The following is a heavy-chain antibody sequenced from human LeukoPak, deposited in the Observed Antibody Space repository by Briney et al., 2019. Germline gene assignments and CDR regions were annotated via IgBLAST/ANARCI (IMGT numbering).Heavy chain of an antibody. J-gene: IGHJ6*03. D-gene: IGHD2-15*01. CDR3: AKALEDCSGGGCFSGYMDV. CDR1: GFTFSNYA. CDR2: IRYDGSIT. Sequence: PGGSLRLSCAASGFTFSNYAMHWVRQAPGKGLDWVAIIRYDGSITYSTNSVKGRFTISRDNSKNTVYLQMNSLRDEDTAVYYCAKALEDCSGGGCFSGYMDVWGKGTTVAASS. V-gene: IGHV3-30*02.